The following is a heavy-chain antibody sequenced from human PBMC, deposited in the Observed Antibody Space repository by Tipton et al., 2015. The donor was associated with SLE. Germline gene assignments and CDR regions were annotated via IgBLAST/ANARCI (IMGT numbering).Heavy chain of an antibody. V-gene: IGHV3-30*04. D-gene: IGHD2-2*01. Sequence: RSLRLSCAASGFTFSSYAMHWVRQAPGKGLEWVAVISYDGSNKYYADSVKGRFTISRDNSKNTLYLQMNSLRAEDTAVYYCARALADWVHCSSTSCYLDYWGQGTLVTVSS. CDR1: GFTFSSYA. CDR2: ISYDGSNK. CDR3: ARALADWVHCSSTSCYLDY. J-gene: IGHJ4*02.